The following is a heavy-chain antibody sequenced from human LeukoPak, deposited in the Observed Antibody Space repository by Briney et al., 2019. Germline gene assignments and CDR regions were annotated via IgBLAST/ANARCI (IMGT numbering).Heavy chain of an antibody. Sequence: PGKSLRLSYAASGFTFSSYGMHWVRQAPGKGLELVANIWYDGSNEYYAGSVKGRFTISRDNSKNTLCLQMNSLRVEDTAVYYCARDRERAADLGYWGQGTLVTVSS. CDR1: GFTFSSYG. D-gene: IGHD6-13*01. CDR2: IWYDGSNE. J-gene: IGHJ4*02. CDR3: ARDRERAADLGY. V-gene: IGHV3-33*01.